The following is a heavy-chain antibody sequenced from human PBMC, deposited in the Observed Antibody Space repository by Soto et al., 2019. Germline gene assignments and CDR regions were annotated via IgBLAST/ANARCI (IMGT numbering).Heavy chain of an antibody. CDR3: ARVRLSIAVNDALDV. Sequence: QVRLVESGGGVVQPGTSLRLSCAASGFTFSDYVIHWVRQDAGKGLEWVASMTYDGATEYYADSVKGRFTMSRDNSKRALSLQMNSLRPDDTAVYYCARVRLSIAVNDALDVWGQGTTVTVSS. D-gene: IGHD3-3*02. V-gene: IGHV3-30*14. J-gene: IGHJ3*01. CDR2: MTYDGATE. CDR1: GFTFSDYV.